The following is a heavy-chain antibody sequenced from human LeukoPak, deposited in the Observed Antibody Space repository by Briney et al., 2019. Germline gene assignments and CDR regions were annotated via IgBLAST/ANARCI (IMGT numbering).Heavy chain of an antibody. CDR3: ARDCSGGSCLHRPYAFDI. J-gene: IGHJ3*02. CDR1: GGTFSSYA. Sequence: ASVKVSCKASGGTFSSYAISWVRQAPGQGLEWMGRIIPILGIANYAQKFQGRVTITADKSTSTAYMELSSLRSEDTTVYCCARDCSGGSCLHRPYAFDIWGQGTMVTVSS. V-gene: IGHV1-69*04. CDR2: IIPILGIA. D-gene: IGHD2-15*01.